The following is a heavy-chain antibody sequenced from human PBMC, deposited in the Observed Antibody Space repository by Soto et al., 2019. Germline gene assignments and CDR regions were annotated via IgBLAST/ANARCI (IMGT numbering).Heavy chain of an antibody. J-gene: IGHJ6*02. CDR3: ARDVTIFGVVIWGYYYYGMDV. CDR1: GDSVSSNSAA. CDR2: TYYRSKWYN. V-gene: IGHV6-1*01. D-gene: IGHD3-3*01. Sequence: PSQTLSLTCAISGDSVSSNSAACNWFRQSPSRGLEWLGRTYYRSKWYNDYAVSVKSRITINPDTSKNQFSLQLNSVTPEDTAVYYCARDVTIFGVVIWGYYYYGMDVWGQGTTVTVSS.